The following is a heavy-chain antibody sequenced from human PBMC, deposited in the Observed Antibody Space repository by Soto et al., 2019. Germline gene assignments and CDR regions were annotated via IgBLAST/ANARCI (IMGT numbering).Heavy chain of an antibody. D-gene: IGHD6-13*01. J-gene: IGHJ4*02. CDR2: IKQDGSEK. CDR3: ARDSSSWYTSYFFDY. CDR1: GFTFSSYW. Sequence: HPGGSLRLSCAASGFTFSSYWMSWVRQAPGKGLEWVANIKQDGSEKYYVDSVKGRFTISRDNAKNSLYLQMNSLRAEDTAVYYCARDSSSWYTSYFFDYWGQGTLVTVYS. V-gene: IGHV3-7*03.